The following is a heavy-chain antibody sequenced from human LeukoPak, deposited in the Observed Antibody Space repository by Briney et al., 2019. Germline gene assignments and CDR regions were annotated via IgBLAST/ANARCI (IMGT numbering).Heavy chain of an antibody. Sequence: SETLSLTCTVSGGSISSYYWSWIRQPPGKGLEWIGYIYYSGSTYYNPSLKSRVTISVDTSKNQFSLKLSSVTAADTAVYYCARIRTESYYDFWSGYYFDYWGQGALVTVSS. CDR2: IYYSGST. D-gene: IGHD3-3*01. CDR1: GGSISSYY. J-gene: IGHJ4*02. V-gene: IGHV4-30-4*08. CDR3: ARIRTESYYDFWSGYYFDY.